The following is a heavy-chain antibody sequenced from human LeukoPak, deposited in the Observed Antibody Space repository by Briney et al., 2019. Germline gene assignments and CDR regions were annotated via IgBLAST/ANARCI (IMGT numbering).Heavy chain of an antibody. D-gene: IGHD3-22*01. Sequence: SETLSLTCTVSGGSISSYYWSWIQQPPGKGLEWIGYIYYSGSTNYNPSLRSRVTISVDTSKNQFSLKLSSVTAADTAVYYCARAMTKAYYYGMDVWGQGTTVTVSS. CDR3: ARAMTKAYYYGMDV. CDR2: IYYSGST. V-gene: IGHV4-59*01. CDR1: GGSISSYY. J-gene: IGHJ6*02.